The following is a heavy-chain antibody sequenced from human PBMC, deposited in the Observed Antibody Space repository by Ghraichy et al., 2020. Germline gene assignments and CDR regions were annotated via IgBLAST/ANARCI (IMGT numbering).Heavy chain of an antibody. CDR3: TRSDYDNNGPAHFDY. CDR1: GFTFGDYA. J-gene: IGHJ4*02. Sequence: GGSLRLSCITSGFTFGDYAISWFRQAPGKGLEWVGFIRSKIFGEPAQYAASVKGRFIISRDDFKSVAFLQLNTLKTEDTAVYYCTRSDYDNNGPAHFDYWGQGTLVTVSS. CDR2: IRSKIFGEPA. D-gene: IGHD3-22*01. V-gene: IGHV3-49*03.